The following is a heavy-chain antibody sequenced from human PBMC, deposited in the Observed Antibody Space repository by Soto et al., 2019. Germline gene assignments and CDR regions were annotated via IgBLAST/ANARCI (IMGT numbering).Heavy chain of an antibody. J-gene: IGHJ2*01. CDR3: ASAYCGGDCYFRYFDL. CDR1: GFTFSDYY. CDR2: ISSSGSTI. V-gene: IGHV3-11*01. Sequence: QVQLVESGGGLVKPGGSLRLSCASSGFTFSDYYMSWIRQAPGKGLEWVSYISSSGSTIYYADSVKGRFTISRDNAKNSLYLQMNSLRAEDTAVYYCASAYCGGDCYFRYFDLWGRGTLVTVSS. D-gene: IGHD2-21*02.